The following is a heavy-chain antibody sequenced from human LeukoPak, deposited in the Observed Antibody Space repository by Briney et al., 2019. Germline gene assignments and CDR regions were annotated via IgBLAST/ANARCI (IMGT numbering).Heavy chain of an antibody. CDR1: GGSISSYY. CDR3: ARYSYGLATRHYYYGMDV. J-gene: IGHJ6*02. V-gene: IGHV4-59*01. D-gene: IGHD5-18*01. Sequence: SETLSLTCTVSGGSISSYYWSWIRQPPGKGLEWIGYIYYSGSTNYNPSLKSRVTISVDMSKNQFSLKLSSVTAADTAVYYCARYSYGLATRHYYYGMDVWGQGTTVTVSS. CDR2: IYYSGST.